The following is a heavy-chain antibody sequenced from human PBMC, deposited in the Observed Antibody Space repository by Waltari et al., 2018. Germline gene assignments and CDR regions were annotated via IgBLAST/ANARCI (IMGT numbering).Heavy chain of an antibody. J-gene: IGHJ6*02. CDR3: ARDNTQRSYFGVWNGFVDHYYYGMDV. CDR1: GDSIRSDY. CDR2: IYYSGST. Sequence: QVQLQESGPGLVKPLETLSLTCSVSGDSIRSDYWNWIRQPPGKGLELIGYIYYSGSTNYNPSLKSRVTISIDTSKNQFSLKLSSVTDADTAIYYCARDNTQRSYFGVWNGFVDHYYYGMDVWGQGTTVTVSS. V-gene: IGHV4-59*01. D-gene: IGHD3-3*01.